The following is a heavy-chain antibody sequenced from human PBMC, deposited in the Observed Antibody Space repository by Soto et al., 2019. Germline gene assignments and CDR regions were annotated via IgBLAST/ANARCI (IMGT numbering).Heavy chain of an antibody. CDR1: GFTFSSSG. V-gene: IGHV3-30*18. J-gene: IGHJ4*02. D-gene: IGHD1-1*01. CDR3: AKEFHTWNYFDY. CDR2: ISYDGTNK. Sequence: PGGSLRLSCAASGFTFSSSGMHWVRQAPGKGLEWVAVISYDGTNKYYADSVKGRFTISRDNSKNTLYLQMNSLRAEDTGVYYCAKEFHTWNYFDYWGQGTLVTAPQ.